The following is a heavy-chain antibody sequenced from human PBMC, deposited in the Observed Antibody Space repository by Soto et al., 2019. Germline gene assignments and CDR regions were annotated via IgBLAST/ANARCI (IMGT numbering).Heavy chain of an antibody. D-gene: IGHD6-13*01. V-gene: IGHV4-4*07. Sequence: QVQLQESGPGLVKASETLSLTCAVSGDSISTYYWSWIRQPAGRGLEWIGRIHTSGRTLYNPSLQSRVTMSVGTSKIHFSLNLRSVSAADTAVYYCAGGVAADYFDYWGQGTLVTVSS. CDR3: AGGVAADYFDY. CDR2: IHTSGRT. J-gene: IGHJ4*02. CDR1: GDSISTYY.